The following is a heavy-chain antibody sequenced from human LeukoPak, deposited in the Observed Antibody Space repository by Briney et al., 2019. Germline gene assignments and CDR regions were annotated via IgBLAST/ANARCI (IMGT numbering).Heavy chain of an antibody. J-gene: IGHJ4*02. Sequence: KPSDTLSLTCAVSGYSISSGYYWGWIRQPPGKGLEWIGSIYQSGSTYYNPSLKSRVTISVDTSKNQFSLKLSSVTATDTAVYYCAGGVLGRYDYWGQGILVTVSS. D-gene: IGHD2-8*02. V-gene: IGHV4-38-2*01. CDR3: AGGVLGRYDY. CDR2: IYQSGST. CDR1: GYSISSGYY.